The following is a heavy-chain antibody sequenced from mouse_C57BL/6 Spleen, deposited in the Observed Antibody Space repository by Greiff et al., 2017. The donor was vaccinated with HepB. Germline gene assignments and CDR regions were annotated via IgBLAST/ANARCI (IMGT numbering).Heavy chain of an antibody. CDR3: ARGLYYGNMFAY. D-gene: IGHD2-1*01. CDR1: GYSFTGYY. CDR2: INPSTGGT. J-gene: IGHJ3*01. Sequence: VQLQQSGPELVKPGASVKISCKASGYSFTGYYMHWVKQSTEKSLEWIGEINPSTGGTSYNQKFKGKATLTVDKSSSTAYMQLKSLTSEDSAVYYCARGLYYGNMFAYWGQGTLVTVSA. V-gene: IGHV1-43*01.